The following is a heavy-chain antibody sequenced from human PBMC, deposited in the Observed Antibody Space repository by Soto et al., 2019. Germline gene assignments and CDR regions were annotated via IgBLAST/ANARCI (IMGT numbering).Heavy chain of an antibody. D-gene: IGHD2-2*01. V-gene: IGHV1-69*01. CDR2: IIPIFGTA. J-gene: IGHJ6*02. CDR3: ARAGWGYCSSTSCYSYYYYYGMDV. Sequence: QVQLVQSGAEVKKPGSSVKVSCKSSGGTFSSYAISWVRQAPGQGLEWMGGIIPIFGTANYAQKFQGRVTITADESTSTAYMELSSLRSEDTGVYYCARAGWGYCSSTSCYSYYYYYGMDVWGQGTTVTVSS. CDR1: GGTFSSYA.